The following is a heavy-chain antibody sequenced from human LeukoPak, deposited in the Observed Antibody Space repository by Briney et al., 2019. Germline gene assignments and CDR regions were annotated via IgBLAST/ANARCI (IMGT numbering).Heavy chain of an antibody. J-gene: IGHJ5*02. CDR1: GYTFTDYF. CDR3: TRDEAVYNSVWKQTNWFDP. D-gene: IGHD6-19*01. Sequence: ASVKVSCKASGYTFTDYFIHWVRQAPGQGLEWMGWLSPKNGDTKYAQSFQGRVTMTRDTPINTVYMELRGLRSDDTAVYYCTRDEAVYNSVWKQTNWFDPWGQGTLVTVSS. V-gene: IGHV1-2*02. CDR2: LSPKNGDT.